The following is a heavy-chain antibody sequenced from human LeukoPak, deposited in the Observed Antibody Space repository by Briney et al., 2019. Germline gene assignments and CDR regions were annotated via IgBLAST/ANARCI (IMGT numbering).Heavy chain of an antibody. D-gene: IGHD6-13*01. CDR2: ISGSGGST. CDR3: AKDSPQSSSQIYYFDY. V-gene: IGHV3-23*01. Sequence: GGSLRLSCAASGFTFSSYAMSWVRQAPGKGLEWVSAISGSGGSTYYADSVKGRFTISRDNSKNTLYLQMNSLRAEDTAVYYCAKDSPQSSSQIYYFDYWGQGTLVTVSS. J-gene: IGHJ4*02. CDR1: GFTFSSYA.